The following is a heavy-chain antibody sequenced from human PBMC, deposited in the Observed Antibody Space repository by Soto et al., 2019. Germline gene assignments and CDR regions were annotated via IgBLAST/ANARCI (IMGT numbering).Heavy chain of an antibody. CDR1: GFTFSSYG. CDR3: AKDPGGYWYFDL. Sequence: QVQLVESGGGVVQPGRSLRLSCAASGFTFSSYGMHWVRQAPGKGLEWVAVISYDGSNKYYADSVKGRFTISRDNSKNTLYLQMNSLRAEDMAVYYCAKDPGGYWYFDLWGRGTLVTVSS. CDR2: ISYDGSNK. J-gene: IGHJ2*01. V-gene: IGHV3-30*18. D-gene: IGHD2-15*01.